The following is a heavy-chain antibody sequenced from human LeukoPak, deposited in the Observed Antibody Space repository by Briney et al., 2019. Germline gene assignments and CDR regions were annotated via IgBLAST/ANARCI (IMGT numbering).Heavy chain of an antibody. V-gene: IGHV1-2*02. CDR2: IHPNSGGT. Sequence: ASVKVSCNAAGYTFTGNNMHCERQALRQGLEWVGWIHPNSGGTNYAQTFQGRVSMTRDTSISTAYMELSRRRCDDTAVYYCARDGYYHIAELDYWGQETLVTVSS. J-gene: IGHJ4*02. CDR3: ARDGYYHIAELDY. D-gene: IGHD2-2*03. CDR1: GYTFTGNN.